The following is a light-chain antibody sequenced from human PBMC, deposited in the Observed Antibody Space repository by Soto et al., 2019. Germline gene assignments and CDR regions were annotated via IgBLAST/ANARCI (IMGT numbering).Light chain of an antibody. CDR3: GTWDSSLNAVV. CDR2: VSY. CDR1: SSNIGKNF. Sequence: QSVLTQPPSVSAAPGEKVTISCSGSSSNIGKNFVSWYQQLPGTAPTLLISVSYERPSVFPDRFSGSKSGASATLTITGLQTDDEADDFCGTWDSSLNAVVFVVGTKLTVL. J-gene: IGLJ2*01. V-gene: IGLV1-51*01.